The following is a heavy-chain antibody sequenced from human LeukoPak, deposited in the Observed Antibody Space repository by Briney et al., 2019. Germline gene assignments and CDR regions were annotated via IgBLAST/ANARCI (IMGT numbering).Heavy chain of an antibody. CDR2: ISGSGGST. J-gene: IGHJ3*02. Sequence: GGSLRLSCAASGFTFSSYAMSWVRQAPGKGLEWVSAISGSGGSTYYADSVKGRFTISRDNSKNTLYLQMNSLRAEDTAVYYCANYYYDSSGYYYVTTAFDIWGQGTMVTVSS. D-gene: IGHD3-22*01. V-gene: IGHV3-23*01. CDR3: ANYYYDSSGYYYVTTAFDI. CDR1: GFTFSSYA.